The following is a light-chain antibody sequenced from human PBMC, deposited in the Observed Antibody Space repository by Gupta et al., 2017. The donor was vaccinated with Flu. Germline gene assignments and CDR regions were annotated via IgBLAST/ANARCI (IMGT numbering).Light chain of an antibody. Sequence: ATLSLSPGERATLSCRASQTVSDNYLSWYQQKPGQAPRLLIYAASTRATGIPARFSGSGTGTDFTLTISSRQPEDFAVYYCQQDYKLPYTFGQGTXLEIK. J-gene: IGKJ2*01. CDR1: QTVSDNY. V-gene: IGKV3D-7*01. CDR2: AAS. CDR3: QQDYKLPYT.